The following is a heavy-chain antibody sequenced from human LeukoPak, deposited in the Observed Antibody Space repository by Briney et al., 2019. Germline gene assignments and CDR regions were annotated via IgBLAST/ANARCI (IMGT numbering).Heavy chain of an antibody. V-gene: IGHV3-23*01. CDR1: GFTFSSYA. J-gene: IGHJ4*02. CDR3: ASCPGFGDFWSGYCVPGDY. Sequence: PGGSLRLSCAASGFTFSSYAMSWVRQAPGKGLEWVSAISGSGGSTYYADSVKGRFTISRDNSKNTLYLQMNSLRAEDTAVYYCASCPGFGDFWSGYCVPGDYWGQGTLVTVSS. CDR2: ISGSGGST. D-gene: IGHD3-3*01.